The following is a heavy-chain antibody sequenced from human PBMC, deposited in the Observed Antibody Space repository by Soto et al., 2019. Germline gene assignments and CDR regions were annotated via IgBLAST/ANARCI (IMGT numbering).Heavy chain of an antibody. V-gene: IGHV4-31*03. Sequence: SETLSLTCTVSGGSISSGGYYWSWIRQHPEKGLEWIGHIYHSGNTYYNPSLKSRVTISVDTSKNQFSLKLSSVTAADTAVYYCARDASTSWHYLDYWGQGTLVTVSS. CDR1: GGSISSGGYY. CDR3: ARDASTSWHYLDY. J-gene: IGHJ4*02. D-gene: IGHD6-13*01. CDR2: IYHSGNT.